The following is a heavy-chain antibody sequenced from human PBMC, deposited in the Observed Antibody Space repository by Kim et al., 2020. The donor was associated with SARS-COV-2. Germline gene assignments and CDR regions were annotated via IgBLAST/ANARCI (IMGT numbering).Heavy chain of an antibody. Sequence: ASVKVSCKASGYTFTSYGISWVRQAPGQGLEWMGWISAYNGNTNYAQKLQGRVTMTTDTSTSTAYMELRSLRSDDTAVHYCASGPDWSNYYGMDVWGQGTTVTVSS. V-gene: IGHV1-18*04. CDR2: ISAYNGNT. J-gene: IGHJ6*02. CDR3: ASGPDWSNYYGMDV. CDR1: GYTFTSYG. D-gene: IGHD3-9*01.